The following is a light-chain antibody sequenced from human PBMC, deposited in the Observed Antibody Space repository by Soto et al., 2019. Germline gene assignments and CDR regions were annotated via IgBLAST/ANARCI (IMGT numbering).Light chain of an antibody. CDR3: QVWDSGSEHVV. Sequence: SYVLTQTPSVSVAPGQTARITCGANNIGGRSVHWYRQKPGQAPVVVVYDDSDRPSGIPERISGSNSGNTATLTINWVEAGDEADYYCQVWDSGSEHVVVGGGTKLTVL. CDR2: DDS. V-gene: IGLV3-21*02. CDR1: NIGGRS. J-gene: IGLJ3*02.